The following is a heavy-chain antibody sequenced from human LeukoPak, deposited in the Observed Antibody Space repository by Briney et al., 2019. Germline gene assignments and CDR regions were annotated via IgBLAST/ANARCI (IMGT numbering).Heavy chain of an antibody. CDR3: ATAGGDGSRMGFDP. Sequence: GGSLRLSCADSGFTFSRYWMHWVRQTPGKGLVWVSCISADGSVTRYADSVRGRFTISRDNTKSTLYLQMHSLRAEDTAVYYCATAGGDGSRMGFDPWGQGTLVTVSS. CDR2: ISADGSVT. V-gene: IGHV3-74*01. D-gene: IGHD2-15*01. CDR1: GFTFSRYW. J-gene: IGHJ5*02.